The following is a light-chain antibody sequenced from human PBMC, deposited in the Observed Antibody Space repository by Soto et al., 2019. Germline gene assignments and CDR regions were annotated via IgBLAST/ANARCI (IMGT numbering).Light chain of an antibody. CDR3: QSYDSSLSGPYV. J-gene: IGLJ1*01. V-gene: IGLV1-40*01. CDR2: GNS. CDR1: SSNIGAGYD. Sequence: QSVLTQPPSVSGAPGQRVTISCTGSSSNIGAGYDVHWYQQLPGTAPKLLICGNSNRPSGVPDRFSGSKSGTSASLAITGLQAEDEADYYCQSYDSSLSGPYVFGTGTKVTVL.